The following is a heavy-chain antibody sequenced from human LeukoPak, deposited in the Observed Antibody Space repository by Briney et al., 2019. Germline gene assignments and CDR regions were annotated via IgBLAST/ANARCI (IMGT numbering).Heavy chain of an antibody. J-gene: IGHJ4*02. CDR2: IYYTGST. V-gene: IGHV4-59*12. D-gene: IGHD3-22*01. CDR3: ARERRTYYYDSSGYFFDY. CDR1: GGSISSLY. Sequence: SETLSLTCSVSGGSISSLYWSWIRQPPGKGLEWIGYIYYTGSTNYNPSLKSRVTMFVDMSKNQFSLKLSSVTAADTAVYYCARERRTYYYDSSGYFFDYWGQGTLVTVSS.